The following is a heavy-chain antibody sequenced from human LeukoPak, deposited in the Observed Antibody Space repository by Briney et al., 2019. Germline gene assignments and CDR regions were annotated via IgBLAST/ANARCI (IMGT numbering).Heavy chain of an antibody. D-gene: IGHD1-26*01. V-gene: IGHV4-34*01. CDR3: ARDSIVGATRAGAFDY. Sequence: PSETLSLTCAVYGGSFSGYYWSWIRQPPGKGLEWIGEINHSGSTNYNPSLKSRVTISVDTSKSQFSLKLSSLTAADTAVYYCARDSIVGATRAGAFDYWGQGTLVTVSS. CDR2: INHSGST. CDR1: GGSFSGYY. J-gene: IGHJ4*02.